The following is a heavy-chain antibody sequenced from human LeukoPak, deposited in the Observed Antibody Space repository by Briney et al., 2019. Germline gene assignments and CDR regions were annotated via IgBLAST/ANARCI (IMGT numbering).Heavy chain of an antibody. Sequence: ASVKVSCKASGYTFTSYDINWVRQAPGQGLEWMGWMNPNSGNTDYAQKFQGRVTITRNTSISTAYMELSSLRSEDTAVYYCAREAGGSGSTDAFDIWGQGTTVTVSS. CDR3: AREAGGSGSTDAFDI. D-gene: IGHD3-10*01. J-gene: IGHJ3*02. CDR2: MNPNSGNT. V-gene: IGHV1-8*03. CDR1: GYTFTSYD.